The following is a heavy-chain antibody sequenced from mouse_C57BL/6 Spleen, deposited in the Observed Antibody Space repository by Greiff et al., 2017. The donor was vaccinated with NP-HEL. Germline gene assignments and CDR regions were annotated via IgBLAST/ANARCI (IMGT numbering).Heavy chain of an antibody. D-gene: IGHD1-1*02. V-gene: IGHV1-80*01. J-gene: IGHJ4*01. CDR3: ARRGGGHAMDY. CDR2: IYPGDGDT. CDR1: GYAFSSYW. Sequence: VQLQQSGAELVKPGASVKISCKASGYAFSSYWMNWVKQRPGTGLEWIGQIYPGDGDTNYNGQFKGKATLTADKSSSTAYMQLSSLTSEDSAVYFCARRGGGHAMDYWGQGTSVTVSS.